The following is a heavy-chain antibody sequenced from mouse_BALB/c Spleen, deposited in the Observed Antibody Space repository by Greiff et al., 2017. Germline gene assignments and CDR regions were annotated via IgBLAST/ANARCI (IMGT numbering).Heavy chain of an antibody. J-gene: IGHJ2*01. D-gene: IGHD2-14*01. Sequence: QVQLKESGAELAKPGASVKMSCKASGYTFTSYWMHWVKQRPGQGLEWIGYINPSTGYTEYNQKFKDKATLTADKSSSTAYMQLSSLTSEDSAVYYCARGGYDSYYFDYWGQGTTLTVSS. CDR3: ARGGYDSYYFDY. CDR1: GYTFTSYW. CDR2: INPSTGYT. V-gene: IGHV1-7*01.